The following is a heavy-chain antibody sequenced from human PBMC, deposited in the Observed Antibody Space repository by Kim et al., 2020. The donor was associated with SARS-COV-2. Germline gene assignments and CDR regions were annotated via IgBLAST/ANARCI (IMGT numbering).Heavy chain of an antibody. J-gene: IGHJ6*03. CDR3: AYSPGDYSKIVYYYYYMDV. V-gene: IGHV1-69*04. D-gene: IGHD4-4*01. CDR1: GGTFSSYA. Sequence: SVKVSCKASGGTFSSYAISWVRQAPGQGLEWMGRIIPIFGIATYAQKFQGRVTITADKSTSTAYMELSSLRSEDTAVYYRAYSPGDYSKIVYYYYYMDVWGKGTTVTVSS. CDR2: IIPIFGIA.